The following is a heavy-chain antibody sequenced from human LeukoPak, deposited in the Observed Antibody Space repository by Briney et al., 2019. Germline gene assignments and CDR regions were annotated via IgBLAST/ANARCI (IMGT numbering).Heavy chain of an antibody. CDR2: INPNSGGT. CDR1: GYTFTGHY. J-gene: IGHJ4*02. D-gene: IGHD1-26*01. V-gene: IGHV1-2*02. CDR3: AREGGSVGATSPFDY. Sequence: GASVKVSCKASGYTFTGHYMHWVRQAPGQGLEWMGWINPNSGGTNYAQKFQGRVTMTRDTSISTAYMELSRLRSDDTAVYYCAREGGSVGATSPFDYWGQGTLVTVSS.